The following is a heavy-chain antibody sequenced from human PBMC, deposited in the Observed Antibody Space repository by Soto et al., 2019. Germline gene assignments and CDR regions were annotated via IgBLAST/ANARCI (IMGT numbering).Heavy chain of an antibody. J-gene: IGHJ4*02. CDR1: GFSLSTSGEG. CDR3: THLTDKVTTN. V-gene: IGHV2-5*02. CDR2: IYWDDDK. Sequence: QITLKASGPTLVKPTQTLTLTCTFSGFSLSTSGEGVGWIRQSPGKALEWLALIYWDDDKRYRPSLKTRLTIIKDTFKNQLVLTLSNMEPVDTATYYFTHLTDKVTTNGGQGTLVTVSS. D-gene: IGHD5-12*01.